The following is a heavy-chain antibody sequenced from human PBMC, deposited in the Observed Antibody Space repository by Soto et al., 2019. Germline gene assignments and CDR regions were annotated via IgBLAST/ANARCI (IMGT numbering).Heavy chain of an antibody. CDR2: ISSSGSTI. CDR3: ARDWVWFGELHYYGMDV. D-gene: IGHD3-10*01. Sequence: PGGSLRLSCASSGFTVSNNYMSWVRQAPGEGLEWVSYISSSGSTIYYADSVKGRFTISRDNAKNSLYLQMNSLRAEDTAVYYCARDWVWFGELHYYGMDVWGQGTTVTVSS. CDR1: GFTVSNNY. J-gene: IGHJ6*02. V-gene: IGHV3-11*01.